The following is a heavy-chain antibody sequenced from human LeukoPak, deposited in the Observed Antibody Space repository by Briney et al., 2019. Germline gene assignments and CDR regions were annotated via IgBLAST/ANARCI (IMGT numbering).Heavy chain of an antibody. CDR3: ARGXYDFWSGYYTLYYYYYVDV. V-gene: IGHV1-8*03. CDR1: GYTFTGYY. J-gene: IGHJ6*03. Sequence: ASVKVSCKASGYTFTGYYMHWVRQAPGQGLEWMGWINPNSGNTGYAQKFQGRVTITRNTSISTAYMELSSLRSEDTAVYYCARGXYDFWSGYYTLYYYYYVDVWGKGTTVTVSS. D-gene: IGHD3-3*01. CDR2: INPNSGNT.